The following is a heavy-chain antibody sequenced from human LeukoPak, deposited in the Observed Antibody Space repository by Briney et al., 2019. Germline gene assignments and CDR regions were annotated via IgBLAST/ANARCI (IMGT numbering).Heavy chain of an antibody. J-gene: IGHJ4*02. D-gene: IGHD1-26*01. CDR2: ISGSGGST. CDR3: ISGSYFYELDY. CDR1: GFTFDDSG. Sequence: PGGSLRLSCAASGFTFDDSGMSWVRQAPGKGLEWVSAISGSGGSTYYADSVKGRFTISRDNSKNTLYLQMNSLRAEDTAVYYCISGSYFYELDYWGQGTLVTVSS. V-gene: IGHV3-23*01.